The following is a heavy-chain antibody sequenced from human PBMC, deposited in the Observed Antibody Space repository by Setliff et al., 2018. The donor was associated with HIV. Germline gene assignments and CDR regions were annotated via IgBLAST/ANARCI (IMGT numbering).Heavy chain of an antibody. CDR2: ISGSGGST. CDR1: GFTFSSYA. D-gene: IGHD3-9*01. V-gene: IGHV3-23*01. Sequence: GGSLRLSCAASGFTFSSYAMSWVRQAPGKGLEWVSAISGSGGSTYYADSVKGRFTISRDNSKNTLYLQMNSLRAEDTAVYYCAKVHYDILTGYSYAFDIWGQGTMVTVSS. CDR3: AKVHYDILTGYSYAFDI. J-gene: IGHJ3*02.